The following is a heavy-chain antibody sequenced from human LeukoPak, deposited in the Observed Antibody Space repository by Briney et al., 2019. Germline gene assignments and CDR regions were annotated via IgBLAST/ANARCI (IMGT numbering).Heavy chain of an antibody. Sequence: ASVKVSCKVYGYTLTELSVHWVRQAPGKGLEWMGGFDPEDGQTIYAQKFRGRVTMTEDTSTNTAYMELSSLRSEDTAVYYCASEPEYYGLGSPFHYWGQGTLVTVSS. D-gene: IGHD3-10*01. CDR3: ASEPEYYGLGSPFHY. J-gene: IGHJ4*02. CDR2: FDPEDGQT. CDR1: GYTLTELS. V-gene: IGHV1-24*01.